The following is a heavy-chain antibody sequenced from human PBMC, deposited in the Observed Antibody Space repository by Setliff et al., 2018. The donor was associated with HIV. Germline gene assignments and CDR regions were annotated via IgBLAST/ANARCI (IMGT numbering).Heavy chain of an antibody. CDR3: ARVHLYDATAYYSSFES. D-gene: IGHD2-21*01. CDR2: IYSSGTT. V-gene: IGHV4-4*08. CDR1: SGSISNYY. Sequence: SETLSLTCTVSSGSISNYYWSWIRQPPGKGLEWIGYIYSSGTTDYNPSLKSRVTMSVDTSNSHFSLHLVSVTAADTAVYFCARVHLYDATAYYSSFESWGPGILVTVSS. J-gene: IGHJ4*02.